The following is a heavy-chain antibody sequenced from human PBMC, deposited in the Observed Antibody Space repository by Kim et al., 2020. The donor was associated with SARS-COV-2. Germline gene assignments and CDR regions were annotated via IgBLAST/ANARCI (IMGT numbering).Heavy chain of an antibody. CDR3: ARDYDILTDRYYYYGMDV. V-gene: IGHV3-11*01. D-gene: IGHD3-9*01. J-gene: IGHJ6*02. Sequence: KGRLTISRDNAKNSLYLQMNSLRAEDTAVYYCARDYDILTDRYYYYGMDVWGQGTTVTVSS.